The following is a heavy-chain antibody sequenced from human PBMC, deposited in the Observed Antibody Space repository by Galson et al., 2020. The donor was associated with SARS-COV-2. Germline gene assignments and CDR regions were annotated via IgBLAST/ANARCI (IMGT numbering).Heavy chain of an antibody. CDR2: IRSKGDNP. CDR1: GFNFSRYS. V-gene: IGHV3-64D*06. D-gene: IGHD2-21*01. Sequence: GESLKISCSASGFNFSRYSMHWVRQAPGKGLEHVAAIRSKGDNPYHSDPVKGRFTISRDNSKNTLFLQMSSLRPEDTALYYCVQGASLVTPPGAAWGQGTLVTVSS. CDR3: VQGASLVTPPGAA. J-gene: IGHJ5*02.